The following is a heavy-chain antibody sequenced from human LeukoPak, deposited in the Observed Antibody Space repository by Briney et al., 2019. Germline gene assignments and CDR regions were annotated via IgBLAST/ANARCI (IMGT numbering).Heavy chain of an antibody. V-gene: IGHV3-7*01. CDR3: ARELRCFEY. CDR1: GFTFSSYW. CDR2: IKHDGSTT. J-gene: IGHJ4*02. D-gene: IGHD5-12*01. Sequence: GGSLRLSCSASGFTFSSYWMTWVRQAPGKGLEWVANIKHDGSTTYYVDSVKGRFIISRDNSKNPLFLQMESLRAEDTAVYYCARELRCFEYWGQGTLATVSS.